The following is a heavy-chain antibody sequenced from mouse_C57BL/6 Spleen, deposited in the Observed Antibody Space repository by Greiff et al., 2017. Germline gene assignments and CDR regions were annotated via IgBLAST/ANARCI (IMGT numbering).Heavy chain of an antibody. CDR1: GYTFTSYW. Sequence: QVQLQQPGAELVKPGASVKLSCKASGYTFTSYWMQWVKQRHGQGLEWIGEIDPSDSYTNYNQKFKGKATLTVDTSSSTAYMQLSSLTSEDSAVYYCARRTYCGSSYWYVDVWGTGTTVTVSS. CDR3: ARRTYCGSSYWYVDV. J-gene: IGHJ1*03. V-gene: IGHV1-50*01. CDR2: IDPSDSYT. D-gene: IGHD1-1*01.